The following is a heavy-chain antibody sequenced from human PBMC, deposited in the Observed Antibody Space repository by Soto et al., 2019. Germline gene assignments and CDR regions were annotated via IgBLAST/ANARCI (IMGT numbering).Heavy chain of an antibody. CDR1: GXSVSSGGYD. V-gene: IGHV4-31*03. Sequence: TLSLRCTVSGXSVSSGGYDWGWIRQHPGKGLEWVGYIYFTGSTLYNPSLNIRLAISLYTSKNQFSLRVTSVTSADTAVYFCARDWGSSGWLNWGQGTLGTVS. D-gene: IGHD6-19*01. CDR3: ARDWGSSGWLN. CDR2: IYFTGST. J-gene: IGHJ4*02.